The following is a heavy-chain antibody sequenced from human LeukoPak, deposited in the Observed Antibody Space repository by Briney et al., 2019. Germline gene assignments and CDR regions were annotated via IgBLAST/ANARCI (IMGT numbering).Heavy chain of an antibody. V-gene: IGHV3-30*03. CDR1: GFTFSSYG. D-gene: IGHD3-16*01. CDR3: AIRDGGHFDY. J-gene: IGHJ4*02. CDR2: ISYDGSNK. Sequence: GGSLRLSCAASGFTFSSYGMHWVRQAPGKGLGWVAVISYDGSNKYYADSVKGRFTISRDNSKNTLYLQMNSLRAEDTAVYYCAIRDGGHFDYWGQGTLVTVSS.